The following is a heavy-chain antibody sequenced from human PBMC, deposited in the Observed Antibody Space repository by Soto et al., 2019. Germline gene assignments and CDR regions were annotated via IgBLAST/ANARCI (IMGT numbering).Heavy chain of an antibody. Sequence: QVQLQESGPGLVKPSGTLSLTCGVSGGSISSSNWWRWVRQPPGKGLEWIGEIHHSGISKYNPSPQSRLTISLDKSRNHFSLQLTSVTAADTAVYYCARACLNGICYTQGLDLWGQGTLVLVSS. CDR3: ARACLNGICYTQGLDL. D-gene: IGHD2-8*01. J-gene: IGHJ4*02. CDR2: IHHSGIS. CDR1: GGSISSSNW. V-gene: IGHV4-4*02.